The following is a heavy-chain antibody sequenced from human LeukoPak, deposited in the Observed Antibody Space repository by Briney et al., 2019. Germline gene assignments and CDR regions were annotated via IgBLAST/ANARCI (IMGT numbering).Heavy chain of an antibody. CDR3: ARESTPLRGAFDP. D-gene: IGHD5-24*01. Sequence: GGSLRLSCAASGFTFISYAMSWVRQAPGKGLEWVSAISGSGGSTYYADSVKGRFTISRDNSRNTLYLQMNSLRADDTAVYYCARESTPLRGAFDPWGPGTLVTVSS. J-gene: IGHJ5*02. CDR2: ISGSGGST. CDR1: GFTFISYA. V-gene: IGHV3-23*01.